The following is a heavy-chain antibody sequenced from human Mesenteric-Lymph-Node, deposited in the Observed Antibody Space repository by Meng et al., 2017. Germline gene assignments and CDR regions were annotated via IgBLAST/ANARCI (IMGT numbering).Heavy chain of an antibody. CDR1: GYTFTGYY. J-gene: IGHJ5*02. Sequence: ASVKVSCKASGYTFTGYYMHWVRQAPGQGLEWMGRINPNSGGTNYAQKFQGRVTMTRDTSISTAYMELSSLRSEDTAVYYCARSYYDFWGSYNWFDPWGQGTLVTSPQ. V-gene: IGHV1-2*06. CDR2: INPNSGGT. D-gene: IGHD3-3*01. CDR3: ARSYYDFWGSYNWFDP.